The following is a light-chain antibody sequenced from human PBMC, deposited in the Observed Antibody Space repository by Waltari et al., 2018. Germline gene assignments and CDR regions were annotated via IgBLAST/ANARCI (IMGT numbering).Light chain of an antibody. V-gene: IGKV2D-29*02. Sequence: DIVMTQTPLSLSVTPGQPASISCKSSQSLLHSYGKTYLYWYLQKPGQSPQLLIYEASNRFAGVPDRFSGSGSGTDFTLKISRVEAEDVGVYYCLQSIQPLTFGPGTKVDFK. J-gene: IGKJ3*01. CDR2: EAS. CDR3: LQSIQPLT. CDR1: QSLLHSYGKTY.